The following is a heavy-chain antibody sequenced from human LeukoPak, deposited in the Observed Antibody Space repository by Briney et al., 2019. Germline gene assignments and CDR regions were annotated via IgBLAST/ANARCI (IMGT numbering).Heavy chain of an antibody. CDR3: ARDRRQWELRGDFDC. J-gene: IGHJ4*02. D-gene: IGHD1-26*01. CDR1: GGSISNTYYY. CDR2: IYYSGST. V-gene: IGHV4-39*07. Sequence: SETLSLTCTVSGGSISNTYYYWGWIRQPPGKGLEWIASIYYSGSTYYNPSLKSRVTISVDTSKNQFSLKVSPVTAADTAVYYCARDRRQWELRGDFDCWGQGTLVTVSS.